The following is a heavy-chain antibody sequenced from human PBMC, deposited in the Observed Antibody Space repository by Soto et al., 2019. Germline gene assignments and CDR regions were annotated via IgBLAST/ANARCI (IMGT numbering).Heavy chain of an antibody. Sequence: SETLSLTCAVYSGSFSGYYYSWIRQSPGKGLEWIGEITHGGSTTYSPSLKSRVTMSLDTSKNQFSLNMTSMTAADTAVYYCARGRLFLTTSGLAITYFDYWGQGTLVTVS. CDR1: SGSFSGYY. CDR3: ARGRLFLTTSGLAITYFDY. V-gene: IGHV4-34*01. D-gene: IGHD3-3*01. CDR2: ITHGGST. J-gene: IGHJ4*02.